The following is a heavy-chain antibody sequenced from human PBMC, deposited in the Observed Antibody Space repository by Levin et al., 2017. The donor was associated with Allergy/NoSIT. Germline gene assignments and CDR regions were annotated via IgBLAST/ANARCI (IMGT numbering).Heavy chain of an antibody. V-gene: IGHV3-30-3*01. CDR2: ISYDGSNK. Sequence: GGSLRLSCAASGFTFSSYAMHWVRQAPGKGLEWVAVISYDGSNKYYADSVKGRFTISRDNSKNTLYLQMNSLRAEDTAVYYCARGPAQQPDAFDIWGQGTMVTVSS. CDR1: GFTFSSYA. CDR3: ARGPAQQPDAFDI. D-gene: IGHD6-13*01. J-gene: IGHJ3*02.